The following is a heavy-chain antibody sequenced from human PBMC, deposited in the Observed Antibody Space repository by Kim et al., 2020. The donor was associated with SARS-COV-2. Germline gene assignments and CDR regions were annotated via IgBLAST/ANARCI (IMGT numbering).Heavy chain of an antibody. V-gene: IGHV4-39*01. CDR3: ARRAIAAAGTFFGP. CDR1: GGSISSSSYY. D-gene: IGHD6-13*01. J-gene: IGHJ5*02. Sequence: SETLSLTCTVSGGSISSSSYYWGWIRQPPGKGLEWIGSIYYSGSTYYNPSLKSRVTISVDTSKNQFSLKLSSVTAADTAVYYCARRAIAAAGTFFGPWGQGTLVTVSS. CDR2: IYYSGST.